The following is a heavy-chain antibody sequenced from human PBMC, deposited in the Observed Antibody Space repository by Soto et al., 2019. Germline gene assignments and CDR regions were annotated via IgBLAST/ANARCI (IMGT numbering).Heavy chain of an antibody. CDR2: IYYSGST. CDR1: GGSISSYY. V-gene: IGHV4-59*08. J-gene: IGHJ6*02. Sequence: SETLSLTCTVSGGSISSYYWSWIRQPPGKGLEWIGYIYYSGSTNYNPSLKSRVTISVDTSKNQFSLKLSSVTAADTAVYYCDRGGRNYYYYGMDVWGQGTTVTVSS. D-gene: IGHD3-16*01. CDR3: DRGGRNYYYYGMDV.